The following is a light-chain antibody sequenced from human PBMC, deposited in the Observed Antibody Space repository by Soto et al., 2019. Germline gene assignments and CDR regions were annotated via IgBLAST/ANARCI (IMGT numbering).Light chain of an antibody. CDR3: TSWTTSTTMI. CDR2: DVN. CDR1: SSDIGAYNF. Sequence: QSALTQPASASGSPGQSITISCTGTSSDIGAYNFVSWYQQHPGKAPQRMLYDVNIRPSGVSNRFSGSKSGNTASLTISGLQAEDEADYYCTSWTTSTTMIFGGGTKLTVL. V-gene: IGLV2-14*03. J-gene: IGLJ2*01.